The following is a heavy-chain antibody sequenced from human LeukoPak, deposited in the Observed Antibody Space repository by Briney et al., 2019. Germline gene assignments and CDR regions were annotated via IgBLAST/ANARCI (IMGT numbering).Heavy chain of an antibody. V-gene: IGHV3-7*01. CDR1: GFTFSSYW. CDR2: INHNGNVN. D-gene: IGHD3-16*01. CDR3: AKDKRHWGGYYLDY. Sequence: GGSLRLSCAASGFTFSSYWMNWARQAPGKGLEWVASINHNGNVNYYVDSVKGRFTISRDNAKNSLYLQMSNLRAEDTAVYYCAKDKRHWGGYYLDYWGQGTLVTVSS. J-gene: IGHJ4*02.